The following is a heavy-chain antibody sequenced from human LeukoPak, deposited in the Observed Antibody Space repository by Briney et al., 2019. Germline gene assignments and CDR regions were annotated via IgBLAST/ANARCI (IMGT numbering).Heavy chain of an antibody. D-gene: IGHD4-17*01. CDR2: INHIGDTT. V-gene: IGHV3-23*01. CDR3: AKGFGDSRWFDP. Sequence: GGSLRLSCAASGFTFSSYAMNWGRQAPGKGPEWVSDINHIGDTTYYADSVKGRFTISRDNSKNTVYLQMNSLRAEDTAVYYCAKGFGDSRWFDPWGQGTLVTVSS. J-gene: IGHJ5*02. CDR1: GFTFSSYA.